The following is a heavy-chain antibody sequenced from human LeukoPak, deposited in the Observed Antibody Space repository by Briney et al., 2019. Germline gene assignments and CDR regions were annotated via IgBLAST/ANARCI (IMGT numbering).Heavy chain of an antibody. CDR1: GGSISSSSYY. CDR2: IYYSGST. D-gene: IGHD6-13*01. V-gene: IGHV4-39*07. CDR3: ARGLGKYSRSYYFDY. J-gene: IGHJ4*02. Sequence: KASETLSLTCTVSGGSISSSSYYWGWTRQPPGKGLEWIGSIYYSGSTYYNPSLKSRVTISVDTSKNQFSLKLSSVTAADTAVYYCARGLGKYSRSYYFDYWGQGTLVTVSS.